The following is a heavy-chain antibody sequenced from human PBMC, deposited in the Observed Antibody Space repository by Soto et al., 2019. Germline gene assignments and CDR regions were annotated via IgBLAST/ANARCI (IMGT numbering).Heavy chain of an antibody. J-gene: IGHJ4*02. V-gene: IGHV3-23*01. Sequence: PGGSLRLSCAASGFTFSNYAMNWVRQAPGKGPEWVSIISASGPVTHYADSVRGRFTISRDNSKNTLDLQMNSLRAEDTAFYYSAKRRTDVAFRSYFDRWGQGALVTVSS. CDR3: AKRRTDVAFRSYFDR. CDR2: ISASGPVT. D-gene: IGHD2-21*01. CDR1: GFTFSNYA.